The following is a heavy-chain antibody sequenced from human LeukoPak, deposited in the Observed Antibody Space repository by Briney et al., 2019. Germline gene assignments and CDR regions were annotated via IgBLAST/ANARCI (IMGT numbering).Heavy chain of an antibody. J-gene: IGHJ4*02. Sequence: AGGSLRLSCAASGFTFSSYAMSWVRQAPGKGLEWVSAISGSGGSTYYADSVKGRFTISRDNSKNTLYLQMNSLRAEDTAVYYCAKDPHVPLSSWEGGYYFDYWGQGTLVTVSS. CDR3: AKDPHVPLSSWEGGYYFDY. CDR2: ISGSGGST. V-gene: IGHV3-23*01. CDR1: GFTFSSYA. D-gene: IGHD6-13*01.